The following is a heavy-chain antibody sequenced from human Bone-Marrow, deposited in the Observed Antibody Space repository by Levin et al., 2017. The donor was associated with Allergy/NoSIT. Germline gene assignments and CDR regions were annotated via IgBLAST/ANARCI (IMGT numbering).Heavy chain of an antibody. CDR3: AGTWNRRRQLHAFDI. V-gene: IGHV3-7*01. J-gene: IGHJ3*02. Sequence: HTGGSLRLSCVASGFTFRDISLTWVRQIPGKGLEWVANIDPDGSDKYYVDSVKGRFTISRDNAKNSLYLQMDSLRAEDAAVYFCAGTWNRRRQLHAFDIWGHGTMVTVSS. CDR2: IDPDGSDK. CDR1: GFTFRDIS. D-gene: IGHD5-18*01.